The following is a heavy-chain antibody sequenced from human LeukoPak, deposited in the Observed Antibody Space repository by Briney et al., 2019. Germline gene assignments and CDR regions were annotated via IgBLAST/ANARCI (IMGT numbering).Heavy chain of an antibody. CDR3: ARGYSDYDAPLPFDY. D-gene: IGHD5-12*01. J-gene: IGHJ4*02. CDR1: GGTFSSCA. Sequence: GASVKVSCKASGGTFSSCAISWVRQAAGQGLEWMGRIIPILGIANYAQKFQGRVTITADKSTSTAYMELSSLRSEDTAVYYCARGYSDYDAPLPFDYWGQGTLVTVSS. CDR2: IIPILGIA. V-gene: IGHV1-69*04.